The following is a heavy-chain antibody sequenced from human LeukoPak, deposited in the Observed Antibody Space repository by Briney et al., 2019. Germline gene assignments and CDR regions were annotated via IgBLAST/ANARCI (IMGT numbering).Heavy chain of an antibody. CDR3: AREEGYYDASFDY. V-gene: IGHV1-69*04. CDR1: GGTFSTYT. J-gene: IGHJ4*02. CDR2: IIPILGIA. D-gene: IGHD3-22*01. Sequence: SVKLSCTASGGTFSTYTISSVRQAPGPGREWLGRIIPILGIANYAQKFQGRVTITADKSTSTAYMELSSLRSEDTAVYYCAREEGYYDASFDYWGQGTLVTVSS.